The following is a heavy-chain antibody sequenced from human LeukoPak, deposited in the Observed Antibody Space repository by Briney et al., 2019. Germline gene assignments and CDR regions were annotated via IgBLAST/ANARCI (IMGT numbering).Heavy chain of an antibody. D-gene: IGHD3-9*01. CDR1: GGSITSSRYY. CDR3: ARAIRYFDWFSRFDP. CDR2: VYPRGSP. J-gene: IGHJ5*02. Sequence: SETLSLTCTVSGGSITSSRYYWAWIRQPPGKGLEWIGAVYPRGSPYYNPSLQSRVSISLDTSNNHVSLKLNAVTAADTAVYYCARAIRYFDWFSRFDPWGQGTLVTVSS. V-gene: IGHV4-39*07.